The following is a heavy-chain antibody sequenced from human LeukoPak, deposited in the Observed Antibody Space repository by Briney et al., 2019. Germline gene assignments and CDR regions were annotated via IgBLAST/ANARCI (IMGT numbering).Heavy chain of an antibody. CDR2: INYSGST. D-gene: IGHD4-23*01. V-gene: IGHV4-39*01. J-gene: IGHJ4*02. CDR1: DGSIGSSSYY. CDR3: ARQIGAGRWSFDY. Sequence: SETLSLTCTVSDGSIGSSSYYWGWIRQPPGTGLDWIGSINYSGSTYYNPSLKSRVTISVDTSRNQSSLKLTSVTAADTAVYYCARQIGAGRWSFDYWGQGTLVTVSS.